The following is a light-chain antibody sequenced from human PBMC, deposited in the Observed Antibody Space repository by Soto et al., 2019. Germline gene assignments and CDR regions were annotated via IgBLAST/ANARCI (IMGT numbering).Light chain of an antibody. V-gene: IGKV1-39*01. CDR1: QSISRY. J-gene: IGKJ1*01. Sequence: DIRMTQYPSSLSASVGDRVTISWGGSQSISRYLNWYQQKPGKAPKLLRYSASNLQSGVPSRFSGSGSGTDFTLPISSLQTEDLATYYCQQSYFTPTWTFGQGTKVDIK. CDR2: SAS. CDR3: QQSYFTPTWT.